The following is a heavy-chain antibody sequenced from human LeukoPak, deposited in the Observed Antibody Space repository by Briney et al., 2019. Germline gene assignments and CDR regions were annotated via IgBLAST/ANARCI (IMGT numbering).Heavy chain of an antibody. Sequence: GASVKVSCKASGYTFTGYYMHWVRQAPGQGLEWMGWINPNSGGTNYAQKSQGRVTMTRDTSISTAYMELSSLRSEDTAVYYCARELAYCSSTSCYTNSSSWSDWGQGTLVTVSS. CDR2: INPNSGGT. D-gene: IGHD2-2*02. CDR3: ARELAYCSSTSCYTNSSSWSD. V-gene: IGHV1-2*02. J-gene: IGHJ4*02. CDR1: GYTFTGYY.